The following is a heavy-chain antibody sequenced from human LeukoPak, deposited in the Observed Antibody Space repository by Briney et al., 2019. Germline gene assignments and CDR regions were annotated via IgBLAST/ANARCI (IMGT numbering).Heavy chain of an antibody. CDR2: IYYSGST. Sequence: SDTLSLTCTVSGRSISSSSYYWRWIRQPPGKGLEWIGSIYYSGSTYYNPSLKSRITISVETSKNQFSLKLSSVPAADTAVYYCARVITLGFDPWGQGTLVTVSS. CDR3: ARVITLGFDP. CDR1: GRSISSSSYY. V-gene: IGHV4-39*07. D-gene: IGHD1-20*01. J-gene: IGHJ5*02.